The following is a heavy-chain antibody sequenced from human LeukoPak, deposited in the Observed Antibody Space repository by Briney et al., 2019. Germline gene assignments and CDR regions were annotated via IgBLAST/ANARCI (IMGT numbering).Heavy chain of an antibody. V-gene: IGHV1-2*02. CDR1: GYTFTSFD. D-gene: IGHD3-22*01. CDR2: INPNSGGT. Sequence: ASVKVSCKASGYTFTSFDIIWVRQAPGQGLEWMGWINPNSGGTNYAQKFQGRVTMTRDTSISTAYMELSRLRSDDTAVYYCARGPKAYYFDSSGYVFDYWGQGTLVTVSS. J-gene: IGHJ4*02. CDR3: ARGPKAYYFDSSGYVFDY.